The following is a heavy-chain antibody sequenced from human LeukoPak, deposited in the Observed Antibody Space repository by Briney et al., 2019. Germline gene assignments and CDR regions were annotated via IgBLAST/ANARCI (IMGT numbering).Heavy chain of an antibody. D-gene: IGHD2-21*02. CDR2: MNPNSGNT. V-gene: IGHV1-8*01. CDR1: GYTFTSYD. CDR3: ARAYCGGDCYPDY. J-gene: IGHJ4*02. Sequence: GASVKVSCRASGYTFTSYDINWVRQATGQGLEWMGWMNPNSGNTGYAQKFQGRVTMTRDTSISTAYMELSSLRSEDTAVYYCARAYCGGDCYPDYWGQGTLVTVSS.